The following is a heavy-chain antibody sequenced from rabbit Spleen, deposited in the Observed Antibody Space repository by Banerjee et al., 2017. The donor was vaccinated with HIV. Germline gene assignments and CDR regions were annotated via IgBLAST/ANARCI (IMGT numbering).Heavy chain of an antibody. CDR1: GFSFSTSYD. CDR2: MYTGNGKN. V-gene: IGHV1S43*01. Sequence: QEQLEESGGGLVKPGGTLTLTCTASGFSFSTSYDICWVRQAPGKGLEWIGCMYTGNGKNYYASWAKGRFTISRSTSLNTVDLKMTSLTAADTATYFCARDGAGGSYFALWGQGTLVTVS. D-gene: IGHD8-1*01. J-gene: IGHJ3*01. CDR3: ARDGAGGSYFAL.